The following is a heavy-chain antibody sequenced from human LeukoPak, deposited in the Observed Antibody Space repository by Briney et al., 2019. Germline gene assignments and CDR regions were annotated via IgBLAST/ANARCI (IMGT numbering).Heavy chain of an antibody. J-gene: IGHJ4*02. CDR3: ARVGGSYYHFDY. CDR1: GFTFSSCA. D-gene: IGHD1-26*01. Sequence: GGSLRLSCAASGFTFSSCAMHWVRQAPGKGLEWVAVISYDGSNKYYADSVKGRFTISRDNSKNTLYLQMNSLRAEDTALYYCARVGGSYYHFDYWGQGTLVTVSS. V-gene: IGHV3-30-3*01. CDR2: ISYDGSNK.